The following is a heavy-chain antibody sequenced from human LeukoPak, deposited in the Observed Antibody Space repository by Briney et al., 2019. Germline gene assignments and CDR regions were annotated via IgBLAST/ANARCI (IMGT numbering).Heavy chain of an antibody. J-gene: IGHJ6*03. V-gene: IGHV4-4*07. CDR3: ARVGGPFYYMDV. CDR2: IYTSRST. CDR1: GGSISRYY. Sequence: SETLSLTCTVSGGSISRYYWSWIRQPAGEGLEGIARIYTSRSTNYNPSRKSRVTMSVDTSKNQFSMKLSSVTAADTAVYYCARVGGPFYYMDVWGKGTTVTVSS. D-gene: IGHD3-10*01.